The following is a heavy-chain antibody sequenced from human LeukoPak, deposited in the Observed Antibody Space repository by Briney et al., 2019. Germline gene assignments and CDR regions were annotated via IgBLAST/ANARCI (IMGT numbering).Heavy chain of an antibody. CDR1: GGSISSYY. CDR2: IYYSGST. Sequence: PSETLSLTCTVSGGSISSYYWSWIRQPPGKGLEWIGYIYYSGSTNYNPSLKSRVTISVDTSKNQFSLKLSSVTAADTAVYYCARAESGIVVAGAFDIWGQGTMVTVSS. CDR3: ARAESGIVVAGAFDI. J-gene: IGHJ3*02. V-gene: IGHV4-59*12. D-gene: IGHD3-22*01.